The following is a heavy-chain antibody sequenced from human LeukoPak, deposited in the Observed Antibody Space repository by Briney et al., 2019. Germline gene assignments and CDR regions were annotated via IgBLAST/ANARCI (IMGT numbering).Heavy chain of an antibody. CDR2: ILRTGST. J-gene: IGHJ5*01. V-gene: IGHV4-39*02. D-gene: IGHD3-10*01. Sequence: SETLSLTCTVSGVSIGTSSYYWGWIRQPPGKGLEWIGSILRTGSTYYSASLKSRLSISVDTSKNHIVLKLTSVTAADTAVYFCARRVGFYGSGSLNYFDPWGQGILVSVSS. CDR1: GVSIGTSSYY. CDR3: ARRVGFYGSGSLNYFDP.